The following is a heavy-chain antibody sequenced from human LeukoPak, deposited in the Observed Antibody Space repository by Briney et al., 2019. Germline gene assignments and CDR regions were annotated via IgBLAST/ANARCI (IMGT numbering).Heavy chain of an antibody. Sequence: GGSLRLSCAASGFTFDDYGMSWVRQARGKGLEWVSGINWNGGSTGYADSVKGRFTISRDNAKNSLYLQMNSLRAEDTALYYCARAYDFWSGYYPSYWFDPWGQGTLVTVSS. CDR3: ARAYDFWSGYYPSYWFDP. D-gene: IGHD3-3*01. CDR1: GFTFDDYG. J-gene: IGHJ5*02. CDR2: INWNGGST. V-gene: IGHV3-20*04.